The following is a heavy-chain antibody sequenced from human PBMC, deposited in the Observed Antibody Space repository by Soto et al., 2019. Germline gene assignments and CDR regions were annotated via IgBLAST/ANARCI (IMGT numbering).Heavy chain of an antibody. CDR3: ARSPDWGDYYYYGMDV. CDR2: IYYSGST. CDR1: GGSISSGDYY. D-gene: IGHD7-27*01. V-gene: IGHV4-30-4*01. Sequence: PSETLSLTCTVSGGSISSGDYYWSWIRQPPGKGLEWIGYIYYSGSTYYNPSLKSRVTISVDTSKNQFSLKLSSVTAADTAVYYCARSPDWGDYYYYGMDVWGQGTTVTVSS. J-gene: IGHJ6*02.